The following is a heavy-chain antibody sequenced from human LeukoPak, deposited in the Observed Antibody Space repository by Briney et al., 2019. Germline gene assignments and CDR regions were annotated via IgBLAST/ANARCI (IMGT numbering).Heavy chain of an antibody. CDR2: ISGSSGST. V-gene: IGHV3-23*01. CDR1: GFTFTSYA. CDR3: AKPRVGAFDY. J-gene: IGHJ4*02. Sequence: GGSLRLSCAASGFTFTSYAMSWVRQAPGKGLEWVSAISGSSGSTYYADSVKGRFTISRDNSKNTLYLQMNSLRAEDTAVYYCAKPRVGAFDYWGQGTLVTVSS. D-gene: IGHD1-26*01.